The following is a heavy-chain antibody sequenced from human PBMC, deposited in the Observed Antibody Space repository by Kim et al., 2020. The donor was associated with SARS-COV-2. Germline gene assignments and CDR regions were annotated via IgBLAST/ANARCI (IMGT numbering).Heavy chain of an antibody. Sequence: CQGRVTITTDESTSTAYMELSSLRSEDTAVYYCARVEYQLLNIFWRFDPWGQGTLVTVSS. J-gene: IGHJ5*02. CDR3: ARVEYQLLNIFWRFDP. D-gene: IGHD2-2*01. V-gene: IGHV1-69*05.